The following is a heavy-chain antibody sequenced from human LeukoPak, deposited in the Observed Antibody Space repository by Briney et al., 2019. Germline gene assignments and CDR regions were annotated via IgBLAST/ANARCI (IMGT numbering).Heavy chain of an antibody. CDR3: TRDLEDIVVVPAAYYYYYYMDV. D-gene: IGHD2-2*01. J-gene: IGHJ6*03. CDR2: VRSKTYGGTT. CDR1: GFTFGDYA. V-gene: IGHV3-49*04. Sequence: GGSLRLSCTASGFTFGDYAMSWVRQAPGKGLEWAGFVRSKTYGGTTEYAASVKGRFTISRDDSKSIAYLQMNSLKTEDTAVYYCTRDLEDIVVVPAAYYYYYYMDVWGKGTTVTVSS.